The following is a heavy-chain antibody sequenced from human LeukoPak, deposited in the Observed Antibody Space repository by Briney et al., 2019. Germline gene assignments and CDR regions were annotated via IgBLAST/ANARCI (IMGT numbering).Heavy chain of an antibody. J-gene: IGHJ4*02. CDR3: AKTGYSSGWYRIFDY. D-gene: IGHD6-19*01. CDR2: SSGSGGSP. V-gene: IGHV3-23*01. Sequence: GGTLRLTCAASGFTISSSEKNWVWQAPGQGMERDSASSGSGGSPYYADSVKGRFTISIDNSRNSLSLQMNTLRAADTALYYCAKTGYSSGWYRIFDYWGQGTLVTVSS. CDR1: GFTISSSE.